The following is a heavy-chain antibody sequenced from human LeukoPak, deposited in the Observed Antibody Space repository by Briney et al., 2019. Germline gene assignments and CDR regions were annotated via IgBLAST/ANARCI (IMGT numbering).Heavy chain of an antibody. V-gene: IGHV3-30*04. CDR3: ARANFPSDLVLVPVALFL. CDR1: GFPFRSYA. J-gene: IGHJ3*01. D-gene: IGHD2-2*01. CDR2: ISYDGSNK. Sequence: GRSLRLSCAASGFPFRSYAMYWARQALGKGLECVALISYDGSNKYYADSVKGRFTISRDNSKNTLYLQMNSLRAEDTAVYYCARANFPSDLVLVPVALFLWGQGTMVTVSS.